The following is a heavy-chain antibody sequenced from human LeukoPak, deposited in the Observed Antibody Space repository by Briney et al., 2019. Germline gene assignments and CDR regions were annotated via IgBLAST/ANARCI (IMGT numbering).Heavy chain of an antibody. D-gene: IGHD1-14*01. CDR1: GYTFTSYY. CDR2: INPSGGDT. V-gene: IGHV1-46*01. CDR3: AREVMDNLRFDY. J-gene: IGHJ4*02. Sequence: GASVKVSCKASGYTFTSYYMHWVRQAPGQGLEWMGIINPSGGDTSYAQKFQGRLTMTRDTSTNTVYIELTSLRSEDTAVYYCAREVMDNLRFDYWGQGTLVTVSS.